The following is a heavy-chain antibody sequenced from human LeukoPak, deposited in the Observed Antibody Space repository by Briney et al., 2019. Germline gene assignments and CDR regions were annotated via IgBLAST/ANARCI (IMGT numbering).Heavy chain of an antibody. J-gene: IGHJ6*03. CDR3: ARDRSLGYMDV. CDR1: GFTFSNAW. V-gene: IGHV3-7*01. CDR2: IKQDGSEK. Sequence: PGGSLRLSCAASGFTFSNAWMSWVRKAPGKGLEWVANIKQDGSEKYYVDSVKGRFTISRDNAKNSLYLQMNSLRAEDTAVYYCARDRSLGYMDVWGKGTTVTVSS. D-gene: IGHD3-10*01.